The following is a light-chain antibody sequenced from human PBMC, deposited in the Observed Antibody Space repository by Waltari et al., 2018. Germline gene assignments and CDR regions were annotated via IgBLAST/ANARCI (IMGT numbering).Light chain of an antibody. CDR1: RGTHVAPYW. Sequence: QAVLTQPASLFESPGASASLTCTLRRGTHVAPYWIYCFQQRPGSPPQFFVGYRSDSDNQQGSGVPSRFSGSKDTSANAGILLISGLQSEDEADYYCMILHNNAVVFGGGTKLTVL. V-gene: IGLV5-45*01. CDR2: YRSDSDN. J-gene: IGLJ3*02. CDR3: MILHNNAVV.